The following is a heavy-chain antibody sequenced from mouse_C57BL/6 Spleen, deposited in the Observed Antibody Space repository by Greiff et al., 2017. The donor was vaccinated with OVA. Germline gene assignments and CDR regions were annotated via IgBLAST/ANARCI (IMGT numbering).Heavy chain of an antibody. D-gene: IGHD1-1*01. CDR2: IDPSDSET. CDR3: ARRDYYGPFAY. CDR1: GYTFTSYW. V-gene: IGHV1-52*01. J-gene: IGHJ3*01. Sequence: QVQLQQPGAELVRPGSSVKLSCKASGYTFTSYWLHWVKQRPIQGLEWIGNIDPSDSETHYNQKFKDKATLTVDKSSSTAYMQLSSLTSEDSAVYYCARRDYYGPFAYWGQGTLVTVSA.